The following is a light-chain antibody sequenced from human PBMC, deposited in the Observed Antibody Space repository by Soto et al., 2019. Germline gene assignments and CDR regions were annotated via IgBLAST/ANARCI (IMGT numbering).Light chain of an antibody. J-gene: IGLJ2*01. Sequence: QSVLTQPPSASGTPGQRVNISCSGSISNIGSNYVYWYRQFPGTAPKLLIQRNNQRPSGVPARFSGSKSGTSASLAISGLRSDDEADYYCGGWDDSLSGPVFGGGTQLIVL. CDR2: RNN. CDR3: GGWDDSLSGPV. V-gene: IGLV1-47*01. CDR1: ISNIGSNY.